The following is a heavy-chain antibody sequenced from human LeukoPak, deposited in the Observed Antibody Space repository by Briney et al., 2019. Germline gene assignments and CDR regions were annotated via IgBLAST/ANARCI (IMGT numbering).Heavy chain of an antibody. CDR2: IYTSGST. D-gene: IGHD3-22*01. J-gene: IGHJ4*02. V-gene: IGHV4-4*07. CDR1: GGSISSYY. CDR3: AREYYYDSSGYYYLQFDY. Sequence: SETLSLTCTVSGGSISSYYWSWIRQPAGKGLKWIGRIYTSGSTNYNPSLKSRVTMSVDTSKNQFSLKLSSVTAADTAVYYCAREYYYDSSGYYYLQFDYWGQGALVTVSS.